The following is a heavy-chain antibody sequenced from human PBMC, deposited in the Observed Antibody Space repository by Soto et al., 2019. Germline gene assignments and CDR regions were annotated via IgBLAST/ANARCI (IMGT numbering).Heavy chain of an antibody. CDR3: TTGKSGSYFEVLWSYYYYGMDV. CDR1: GFTFSNAW. J-gene: IGHJ6*02. V-gene: IGHV3-15*07. D-gene: IGHD1-26*01. CDR2: IKSKTDGGTT. Sequence: GGSLRLSCAASGFTFSNAWMNWVRQAPGKGLEWVGRIKSKTDGGTTDYAAPVKGRFTISRDDSKNTLYLQMNSLKTEDTAVYYCTTGKSGSYFEVLWSYYYYGMDVWGQGTTVTVSS.